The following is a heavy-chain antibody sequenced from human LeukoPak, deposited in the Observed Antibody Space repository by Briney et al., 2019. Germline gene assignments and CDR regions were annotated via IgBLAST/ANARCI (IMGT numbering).Heavy chain of an antibody. CDR1: GFIFSSYA. Sequence: PGGSLRLSCVASGFIFSSYAMSWVRQSPGKGLEWVSAFSGGASRTYYVDSVRGRLTISRDNSKNTLYLQMSSLRAEDTAVYYCARASSGSYRLDYWGQGTLVTVSS. D-gene: IGHD1-26*01. J-gene: IGHJ4*02. CDR3: ARASSGSYRLDY. V-gene: IGHV3-23*01. CDR2: FSGGASRT.